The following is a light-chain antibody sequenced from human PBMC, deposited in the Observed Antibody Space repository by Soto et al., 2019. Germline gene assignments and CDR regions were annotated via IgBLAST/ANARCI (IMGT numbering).Light chain of an antibody. Sequence: DIVMTQSPDSLAVSLGERATINCKSSQSVLYSSNNKNYLAWYQQKPGQPPKLLISWASTRETGVPDRFSGSGSGADLTLTISSLQAEDVAVYYCQQYHTTLQTFGQGTKVEIK. CDR2: WAS. CDR3: QQYHTTLQT. CDR1: QSVLYSSNNKNY. J-gene: IGKJ1*01. V-gene: IGKV4-1*01.